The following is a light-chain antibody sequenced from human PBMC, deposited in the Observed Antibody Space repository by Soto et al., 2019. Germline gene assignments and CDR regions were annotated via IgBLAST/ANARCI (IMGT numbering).Light chain of an antibody. CDR2: RLS. CDR1: QMVGASY. J-gene: IGKJ1*01. Sequence: EIVLTQSPGTLSLSPGDRATLSCRASQMVGASYFAWYQQKPGQPPMLLLHRLSIPATGIPDRFSGSGSGPEFTLTISRLEPEDFAVYSCQHYGSSPWTFGQGTRVEIK. CDR3: QHYGSSPWT. V-gene: IGKV3-20*01.